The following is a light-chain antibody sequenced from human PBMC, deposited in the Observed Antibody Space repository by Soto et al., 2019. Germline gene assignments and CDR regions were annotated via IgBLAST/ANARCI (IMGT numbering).Light chain of an antibody. V-gene: IGKV1-5*03. J-gene: IGKJ2*02. Sequence: DIQMTQSPSTLSASVGDRVTITCRASQSISNWLAWYQQRPGKAPKLLIYKASSLESGVPSRFSGSGSGTEFTLTISSLQPDDFATYYCQQYKSYWCTFGQGTRLEIK. CDR2: KAS. CDR1: QSISNW. CDR3: QQYKSYWCT.